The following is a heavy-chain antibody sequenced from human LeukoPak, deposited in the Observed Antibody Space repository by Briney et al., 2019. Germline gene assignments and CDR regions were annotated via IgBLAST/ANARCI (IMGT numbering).Heavy chain of an antibody. V-gene: IGHV3-9*01. CDR2: ISWNSGSI. CDR3: AKVAAVTQGVFAY. J-gene: IGHJ4*02. Sequence: GGSLRLSCAASGFTFDDYAMHWVRQAPGKGLEWVSGISWNSGSIGYADSVKGRFTISRDNAKNSLYLQMNSLRAEDTALYYCAKVAAVTQGVFAYWGQGTLVTVSS. D-gene: IGHD2-21*02. CDR1: GFTFDDYA.